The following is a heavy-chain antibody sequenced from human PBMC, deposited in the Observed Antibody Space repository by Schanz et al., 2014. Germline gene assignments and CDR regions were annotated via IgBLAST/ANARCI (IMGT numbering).Heavy chain of an antibody. J-gene: IGHJ4*02. D-gene: IGHD1-1*01. Sequence: EVQLVQSGGGLVQPGGSLRLSCTASGFTFSSYGMHWVRQAPGKGLEWVSTIGTSGGTNYAESVKGRFTISRDNSKNTLYLQMDSLRAEDTAVYFCAKKVPAYNPFDSWGQGTLVTVSS. V-gene: IGHV3-23*04. CDR1: GFTFSSYG. CDR3: AKKVPAYNPFDS. CDR2: IGTSGGT.